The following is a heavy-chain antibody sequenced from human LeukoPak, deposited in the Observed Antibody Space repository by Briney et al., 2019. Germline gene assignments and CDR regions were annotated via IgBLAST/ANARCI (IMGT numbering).Heavy chain of an antibody. CDR2: ISSSGSTI. D-gene: IGHD6-19*01. CDR1: GFTFSSYE. V-gene: IGHV3-48*03. Sequence: GGSLRLSCAASGFTFSSYEMNWVRQAPGKGLEWVSYISSSGSTIYYADSVKGRFTISRDNAKNSLYLQMNSLRAEDTAVYYCARLDTPSGWYWFDPWGQGTLVTVSS. J-gene: IGHJ5*02. CDR3: ARLDTPSGWYWFDP.